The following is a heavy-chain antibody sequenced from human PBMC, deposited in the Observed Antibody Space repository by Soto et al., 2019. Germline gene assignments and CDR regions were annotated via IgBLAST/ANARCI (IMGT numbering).Heavy chain of an antibody. J-gene: IGHJ6*04. CDR2: TYPGDSDT. V-gene: IGHV5-51*01. CDR1: GYKVSTWHNFTSYW. D-gene: IGHD3-9*01. CDR3: ARFVFYYDFLNCYYKVHHDYGIDV. Sequence: GESLKISCMGSGYKVSTWHNFTSYWIAWVRQMPGEGLEWMGITYPGDSDTRYSPSFQGQGTFSADKTINSVYLQCSRLKASDTAMYYCARFVFYYDFLNCYYKVHHDYGIDVRVKGTSVTGS.